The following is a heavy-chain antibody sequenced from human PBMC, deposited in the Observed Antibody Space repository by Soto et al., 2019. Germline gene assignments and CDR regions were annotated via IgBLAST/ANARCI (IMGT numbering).Heavy chain of an antibody. CDR3: ARRLGYCSSTSCYKNWFDP. D-gene: IGHD2-2*01. J-gene: IGHJ5*02. CDR2: IYYSGST. CDR1: GDSICSYY. V-gene: IGHV4-59*08. Sequence: SETLSLTCTVSGDSICSYYWSWIRQPPGKGLEWIGYIYYSGSTNYNPSLKSRVTISVDTSKNQFSLKLSSVTAADTAVYYCARRLGYCSSTSCYKNWFDPWGQGTLVTVSS.